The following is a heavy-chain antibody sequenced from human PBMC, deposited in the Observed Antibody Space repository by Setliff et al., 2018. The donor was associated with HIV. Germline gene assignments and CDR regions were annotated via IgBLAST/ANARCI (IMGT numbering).Heavy chain of an antibody. CDR1: GYSFTSYW. CDR2: IHPGDSNT. Sequence: PGESLTISCKGSGYSFTSYWIGWVRQMPGKGLEWMGIIHPGDSNTRYSPSFQGQVTISADKSISTAYLQWSSLKASDTAMYYCASSITVAAGRSHYYYAMDVGGQGTTVTVS. CDR3: ASSITVAAGRSHYYYAMDV. D-gene: IGHD1-20*01. J-gene: IGHJ6*02. V-gene: IGHV5-51*01.